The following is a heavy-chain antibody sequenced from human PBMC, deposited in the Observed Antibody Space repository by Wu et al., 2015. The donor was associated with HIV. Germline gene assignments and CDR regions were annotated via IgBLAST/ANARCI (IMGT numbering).Heavy chain of an antibody. CDR1: GYSFNTYG. D-gene: IGHD4-17*01. CDR2: ITIYNDDT. V-gene: IGHV1-18*01. CDR3: ARAISTPDDYGDNPMPYYFDY. J-gene: IGHJ4*02. Sequence: QVQLVQSGVEVKKAGASVKVSCTASGYSFNTYGISWVRQAPGQGLEWMGWITIYNDDTNYARKFQDRVTMTTDTSTNTAYMELRSLRSGDTAVYYCARAISTPDDYGDNPMPYYFDYWGQGTLVTVSS.